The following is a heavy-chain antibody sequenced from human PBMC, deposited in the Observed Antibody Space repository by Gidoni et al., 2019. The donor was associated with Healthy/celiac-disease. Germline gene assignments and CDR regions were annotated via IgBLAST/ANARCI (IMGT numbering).Heavy chain of an antibody. CDR1: GGSISSSRYY. CDR2: IYYSGST. Sequence: QLQLQESGPGLVKPSETLSLTCTVAGGSISSSRYYWGWFRQPPGKGLEWMWSIYYSGSTYYNPSHKRRVTISVATSKNQFSLKLSSVTAADTAVYYCAREMYSSSWYPLGYWGQGTLVTVSS. D-gene: IGHD6-13*01. J-gene: IGHJ4*02. V-gene: IGHV4-39*01. CDR3: AREMYSSSWYPLGY.